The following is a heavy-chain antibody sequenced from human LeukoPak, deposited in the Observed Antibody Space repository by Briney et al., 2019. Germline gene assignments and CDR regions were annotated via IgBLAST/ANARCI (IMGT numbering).Heavy chain of an antibody. V-gene: IGHV4-59*08. J-gene: IGHJ6*02. Sequence: SETLSLTCTVSGGSISSYYWNWIRQPPGKGLEWIGYIYYSGSTNYNPSLKSRVTISVDTSKNQFSLKLSSVTAADMAVYYCARSTYYDFWSGYSEWYYYGMDVWGQGTTVTVSS. D-gene: IGHD3-3*01. CDR3: ARSTYYDFWSGYSEWYYYGMDV. CDR2: IYYSGST. CDR1: GGSISSYY.